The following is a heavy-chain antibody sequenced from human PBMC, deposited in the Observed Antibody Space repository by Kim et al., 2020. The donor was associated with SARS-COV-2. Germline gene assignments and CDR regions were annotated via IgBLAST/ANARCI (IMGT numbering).Heavy chain of an antibody. CDR2: IGTAGDP. CDR1: GFTFSSYD. Sequence: GGSLRLSCAASGFTFSSYDMHWVRQATGKGLEWVSAIGTAGDPYYPGSVKGRFTISRENAKNSLYLQMNSLRAGDTAVYYCARGGPLETAWYFDLWGRGTLVTVSS. J-gene: IGHJ2*01. D-gene: IGHD5-18*01. V-gene: IGHV3-13*05. CDR3: ARGGPLETAWYFDL.